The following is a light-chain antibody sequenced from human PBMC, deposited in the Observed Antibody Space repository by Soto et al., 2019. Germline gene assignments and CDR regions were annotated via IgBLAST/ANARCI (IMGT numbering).Light chain of an antibody. CDR2: GND. Sequence: QSVLTQPPSVSGAPGQRVTISCTGTSSNIGAGYHVHWYRQLPGTAPKLLIYGNDNRPSGVPDRFSASKSGTSASLAITGLQAADEADYYCQSYDKSLSGVLFGGGTQLTVL. CDR1: SSNIGAGYH. CDR3: QSYDKSLSGVL. V-gene: IGLV1-40*01. J-gene: IGLJ2*01.